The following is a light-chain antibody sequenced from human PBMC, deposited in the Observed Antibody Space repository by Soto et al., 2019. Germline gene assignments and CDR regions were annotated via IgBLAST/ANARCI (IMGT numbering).Light chain of an antibody. J-gene: IGLJ2*01. Sequence: SVLTQPASVSGSPGQSITISCTGSSSDVGAYTSVSWYQQHPGTAPKLMIFDVTNRPSGVSNRFSGPKSGSTASLTISGLQAEDEADYYCSSYTTSGTVVFGGGTQLTVL. V-gene: IGLV2-14*03. CDR1: SSDVGAYTS. CDR2: DVT. CDR3: SSYTTSGTVV.